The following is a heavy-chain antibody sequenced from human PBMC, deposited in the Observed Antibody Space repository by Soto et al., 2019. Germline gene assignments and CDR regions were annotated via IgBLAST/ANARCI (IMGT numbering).Heavy chain of an antibody. D-gene: IGHD3-16*01. CDR2: ISGSGGST. CDR1: GFTFSSYA. Sequence: GGSLRLSCAASGFTFSSYAMSWVRQAPGKGLEWVSAISGSGGSTYYADSVKGRFTISRDNSKNTLYLQMNSLRAEDTAVYYCVKGVGGGYYWYFDLWGRGTLVTVSS. J-gene: IGHJ2*01. CDR3: VKGVGGGYYWYFDL. V-gene: IGHV3-23*01.